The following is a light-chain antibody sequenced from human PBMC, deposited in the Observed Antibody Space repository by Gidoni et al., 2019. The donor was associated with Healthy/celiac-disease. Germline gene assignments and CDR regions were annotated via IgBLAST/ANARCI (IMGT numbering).Light chain of an antibody. V-gene: IGKV1-33*01. CDR3: QQYDNLPLT. CDR1: QDISDY. Sequence: DIQMTQSPSSMSASVGDRVTITCQASQDISDYLNLYQLKPGKAPKLLIYDASNLETGVPSRFSVIGSGTYFTFTISSLQPEDIATYYCQQYDNLPLTFGGGTKVEIK. J-gene: IGKJ4*01. CDR2: DAS.